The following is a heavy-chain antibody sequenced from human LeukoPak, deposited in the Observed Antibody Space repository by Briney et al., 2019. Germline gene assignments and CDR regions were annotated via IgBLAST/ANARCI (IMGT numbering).Heavy chain of an antibody. CDR3: ARAGYPGCSGGSCYFEAFDI. V-gene: IGHV3-30-3*01. CDR2: IPYDGSNK. D-gene: IGHD2-15*01. J-gene: IGHJ3*02. Sequence: GRSLRLSCAASGFTFSSYAMHWVRQAPGKGLEWVAVIPYDGSNKYYADSVKGRFTVSRDNSKNTLYLQMNSLRAEDTAVYYCARAGYPGCSGGSCYFEAFDIWGQGTMVTVSS. CDR1: GFTFSSYA.